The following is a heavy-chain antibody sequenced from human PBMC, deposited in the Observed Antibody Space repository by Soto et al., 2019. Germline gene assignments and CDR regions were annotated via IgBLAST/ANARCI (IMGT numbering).Heavy chain of an antibody. V-gene: IGHV4-30-4*01. CDR3: ARGPAGANVHY. Sequence: PSETLSLTCTVSGGSITSDYSCWSWIRQPPGEGLEWIGHIFDSGTTYTNPSLRSQVAISLDTSKNHFSLTLSSVTAADTAVYYCARGPAGANVHYWGQAALVTVSS. CDR2: IFDSGTT. D-gene: IGHD6-19*01. J-gene: IGHJ4*02. CDR1: GGSITSDYSC.